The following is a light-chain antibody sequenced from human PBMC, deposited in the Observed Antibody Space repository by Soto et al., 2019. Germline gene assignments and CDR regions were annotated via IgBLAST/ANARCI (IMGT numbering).Light chain of an antibody. J-gene: IGLJ1*01. Sequence: QSALTQPASVSGSPGQSITISCTGTNSDVGGYNFVSWYQQHPGKAPKLVIYDVSNRPSGVSNRFSGSKSGNTASLNISGLQAENEADYYCSSYTSSSIPYVFGIGTKLTVL. CDR2: DVS. CDR1: NSDVGGYNF. CDR3: SSYTSSSIPYV. V-gene: IGLV2-14*01.